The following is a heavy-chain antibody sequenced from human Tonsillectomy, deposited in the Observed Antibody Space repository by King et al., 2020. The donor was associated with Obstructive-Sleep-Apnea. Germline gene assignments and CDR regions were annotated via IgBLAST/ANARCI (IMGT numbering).Heavy chain of an antibody. CDR1: GFIFSHYA. D-gene: IGHD2-21*02. Sequence: VQLVESGGGVVQPGGSLRLSCEASGFIFSHYAMHWVRQAPGKRPEWVAFIRYDGSEKNYPGSVKGRFTISRDNSKNMLYLQLSSLLAEDTAMYYCAKGSYGVVTASRSYPWGQGTLVTVS. V-gene: IGHV3-30*02. CDR2: IRYDGSEK. J-gene: IGHJ5*02. CDR3: AKGSYGVVTASRSYP.